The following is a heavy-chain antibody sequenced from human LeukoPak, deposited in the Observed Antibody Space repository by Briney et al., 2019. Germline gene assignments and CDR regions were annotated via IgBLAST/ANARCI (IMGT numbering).Heavy chain of an antibody. J-gene: IGHJ4*02. CDR1: GYTFTSYG. Sequence: ASVKVSCKASGYTFTSYGISWVRQAPGQGLERMGWISAYNGNTNYAQKLQGRVTMTTDTSTSTAYMELRSLRSDDTAVYYCARSPYDYVWGSYLYYWGQGTLVTVSS. CDR2: ISAYNGNT. CDR3: ARSPYDYVWGSYLYY. D-gene: IGHD3-16*02. V-gene: IGHV1-18*01.